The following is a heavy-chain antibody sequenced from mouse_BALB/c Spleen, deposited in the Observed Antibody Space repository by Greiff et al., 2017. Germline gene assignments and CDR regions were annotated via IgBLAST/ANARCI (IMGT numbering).Heavy chain of an antibody. V-gene: IGHV1S137*01. D-gene: IGHD1-1*01. CDR1: GYTFTDYA. CDR2: ISTYYGDA. J-gene: IGHJ1*01. Sequence: QVQLKQSGAELVRPGVSVKISCKGSGYTFTDYAMHWVKQSHAKSLEWIGVISTYYGDASYNQKFKGKATMTVDKSSSTAYMELARLTSEDSAIYYCARSHYYGSSSHWYFDVWGAGTTVTVSS. CDR3: ARSHYYGSSSHWYFDV.